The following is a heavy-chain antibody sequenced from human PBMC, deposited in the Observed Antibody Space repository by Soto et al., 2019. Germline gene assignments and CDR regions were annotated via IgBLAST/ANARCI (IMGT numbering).Heavy chain of an antibody. CDR3: ARPGSSSGWYYFDY. Sequence: SETLSLTCTVSGGSTSSYYWSWIRQPPGKGLELIGYTHYSGSTNYNPSLKSRVTISVDTSKNQFSLKLSSVTAADTAVYYCARPGSSSGWYYFDYWGQGTLVTVSS. J-gene: IGHJ4*02. V-gene: IGHV4-59*08. CDR1: GGSTSSYY. D-gene: IGHD6-19*01. CDR2: THYSGST.